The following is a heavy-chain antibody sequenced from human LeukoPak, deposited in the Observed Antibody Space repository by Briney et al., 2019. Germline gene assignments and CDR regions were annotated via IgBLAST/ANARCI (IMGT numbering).Heavy chain of an antibody. J-gene: IGHJ5*02. CDR2: INHSGST. V-gene: IGHV4-34*01. CDR3: ARTSRDGYKSRRWFDP. CDR1: GGSFSGYY. Sequence: SETLSLTCAVYGGSFSGYYWSWIRPPPGKGLEWIGEINHSGSTNYNPSLKSRVTISVDTSKNQFSLKLSSVTAADTAVYYCARTSRDGYKSRRWFDPWGQGTLVTVSS. D-gene: IGHD5-24*01.